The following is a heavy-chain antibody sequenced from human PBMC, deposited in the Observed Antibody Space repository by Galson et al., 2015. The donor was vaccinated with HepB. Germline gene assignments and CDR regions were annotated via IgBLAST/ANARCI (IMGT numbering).Heavy chain of an antibody. D-gene: IGHD3-10*01. CDR3: ASSGGGHEYFQH. Sequence: SLRLSCAASGFTFSSYAMHWVRQAPGKGLEWVAVISYDGSNKYYAYSVKGRFTISRDNSKNTLYLQMNSLRAEDTAVYYCASSGGGHEYFQHWGQGTLVTVSS. CDR1: GFTFSSYA. V-gene: IGHV3-30-3*01. CDR2: ISYDGSNK. J-gene: IGHJ1*01.